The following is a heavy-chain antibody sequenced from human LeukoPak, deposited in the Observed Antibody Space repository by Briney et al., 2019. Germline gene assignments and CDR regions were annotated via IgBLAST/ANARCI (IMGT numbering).Heavy chain of an antibody. CDR1: GHTFTSYY. Sequence: ASVKVSCKASGHTFTSYYMHWVRQAPGQGLEWMGIINPSGGSTSYAQKFQGRVTMTRDTSTSTVYMELSSLRSEDTAVYYCARAEEMATISAAFDYWGQGTLVTVSS. J-gene: IGHJ4*02. V-gene: IGHV1-46*01. D-gene: IGHD5-24*01. CDR3: ARAEEMATISAAFDY. CDR2: INPSGGST.